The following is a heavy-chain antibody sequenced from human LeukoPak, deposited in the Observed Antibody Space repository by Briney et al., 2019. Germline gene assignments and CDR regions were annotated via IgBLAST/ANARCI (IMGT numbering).Heavy chain of an antibody. J-gene: IGHJ6*03. V-gene: IGHV3-30*02. D-gene: IGHD5-12*01. CDR2: IRYDGSNK. CDR1: GFTFSSYA. CDR3: AKGSGYEYSYYYYYMDV. Sequence: GGSLRLSCGASGFTFSSYAMSWVRQAPGKGLEWVAFIRYDGSNKYYADSVKGRFTISRDNSKNTLYLQMNSLRAEDTAVYYCAKGSGYEYSYYYYYMDVWGKGTTVTISS.